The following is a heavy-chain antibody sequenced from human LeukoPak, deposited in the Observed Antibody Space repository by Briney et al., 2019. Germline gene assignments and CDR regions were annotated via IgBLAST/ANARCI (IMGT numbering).Heavy chain of an antibody. CDR3: ARDDYYGSGGHDY. V-gene: IGHV3-48*03. CDR2: ISSSGSTI. Sequence: PGGSLRLSCAASGFTFSSYEMTWVRQAPGKGLEWVSYISSSGSTIYYADSVKGRFTISRDNAKNSLYLQMTSLRDEDTAVYYCARDDYYGSGGHDYWGQGTLVTVSS. CDR1: GFTFSSYE. J-gene: IGHJ4*02. D-gene: IGHD3-10*01.